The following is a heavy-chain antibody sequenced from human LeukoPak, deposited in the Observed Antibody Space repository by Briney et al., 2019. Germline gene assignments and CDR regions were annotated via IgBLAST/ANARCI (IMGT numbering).Heavy chain of an antibody. CDR2: IRYDGSNK. J-gene: IGHJ4*02. D-gene: IGHD2-2*01. CDR1: GFTFSSYA. Sequence: GGSLRLSCAASGFTFSSYAMNWVRQAPGKGLEWVAFIRYDGSNKYYADSVKGRFTISRDNSKNTLYLQMNSLRAEDTAVYYCPPAPYEFDYWGQGTLVTVSS. CDR3: PPAPYEFDY. V-gene: IGHV3-30*02.